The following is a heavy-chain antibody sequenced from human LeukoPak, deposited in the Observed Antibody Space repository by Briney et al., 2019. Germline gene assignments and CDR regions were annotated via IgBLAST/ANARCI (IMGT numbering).Heavy chain of an antibody. CDR3: ARGLGYCSGGCCPLGGY. V-gene: IGHV4-34*01. Sequence: PSETLCLTCAVYGGSFSGYYWSWIRQTPGKGLEWIGEINHSGSTDYNPSLKSRVTISVDTSKNQFSLKLSSVTASDTAVYYCARGLGYCSGGCCPLGGYWGQGTLVTVSS. CDR1: GGSFSGYY. CDR2: INHSGST. D-gene: IGHD2-15*01. J-gene: IGHJ4*02.